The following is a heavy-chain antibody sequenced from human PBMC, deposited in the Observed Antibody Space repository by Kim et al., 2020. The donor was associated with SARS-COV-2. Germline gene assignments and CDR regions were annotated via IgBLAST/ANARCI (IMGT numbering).Heavy chain of an antibody. D-gene: IGHD3-10*01. J-gene: IGHJ5*02. Sequence: GGSLRLSCAASGFSFSSYVMNWVRQPPGKGLEYVALIDIRDSITYYADSVKGRFTISRDNSKNTLYLQMNSLRVEDTAVYYCAGAFSAPLGASWGQGTLVTVSS. V-gene: IGHV3-23*01. CDR3: AGAFSAPLGAS. CDR2: IDIRDSIT. CDR1: GFSFSSYV.